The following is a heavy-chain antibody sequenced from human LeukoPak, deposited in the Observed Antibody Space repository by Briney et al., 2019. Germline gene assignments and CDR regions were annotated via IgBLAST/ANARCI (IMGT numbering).Heavy chain of an antibody. CDR1: GFTFSSYS. J-gene: IGHJ4*02. D-gene: IGHD6-6*01. CDR3: ARTSTSSFDY. CDR2: ISSSSSYI. V-gene: IGHV3-21*01. Sequence: GGSLRLSCAASGFTFSSYSMNWVRQAPGKGLEWASSISSSSSYIYYADSVKGRFTISRDNAKNSLYLQMNSPRAEDTAVYYCARTSTSSFDYWGQGTLVTVSS.